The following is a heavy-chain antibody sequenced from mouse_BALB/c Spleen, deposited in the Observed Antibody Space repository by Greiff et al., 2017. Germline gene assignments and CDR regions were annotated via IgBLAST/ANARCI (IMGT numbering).Heavy chain of an antibody. CDR2: IDPANGNT. V-gene: IGHV14-3*02. CDR1: GFNIKDTY. D-gene: IGHD2-4*01. Sequence: EVQLQQSGAELVKPGASVKLSCTASGFNIKDTYMHWVKQRPEQGLAWIGRIDPANGNTTYDPKFQGKATITAYTSSNTAYLQLSSLTSEDTAVYYCALYYDDDEGYFAYWGQGTLVTVSA. J-gene: IGHJ3*01. CDR3: ALYYDDDEGYFAY.